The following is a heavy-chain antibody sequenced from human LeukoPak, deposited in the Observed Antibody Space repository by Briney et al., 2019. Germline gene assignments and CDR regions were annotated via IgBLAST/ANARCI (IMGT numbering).Heavy chain of an antibody. CDR3: ARGNYCSGGSCYSGAFDY. J-gene: IGHJ4*02. CDR1: GGSISSGGYY. Sequence: TSETLSLTCTVSGGSISSGGYYWSWIRQHPGKGLEWIGYIYYSGSTNYNPSLKSRVTISVDTSKNQFSLKLSSVTAADTAVYYCARGNYCSGGSCYSGAFDYWGQGTLVTVSS. V-gene: IGHV4-31*03. D-gene: IGHD2-15*01. CDR2: IYYSGST.